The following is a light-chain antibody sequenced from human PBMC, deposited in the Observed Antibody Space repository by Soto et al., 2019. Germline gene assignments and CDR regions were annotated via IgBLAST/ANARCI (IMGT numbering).Light chain of an antibody. J-gene: IGKJ2*01. CDR3: QQLNSYPYT. Sequence: IQLTQSPFSLSASVGDRVTITCRASQGISSYLAWYQQKPGKAPKLLIYAASTLQSGVPSRFSGSGSGTDFTLNISSLQPQDFATYYCQQLNSYPYTFGQGTKLEIK. CDR1: QGISSY. V-gene: IGKV1-9*01. CDR2: AAS.